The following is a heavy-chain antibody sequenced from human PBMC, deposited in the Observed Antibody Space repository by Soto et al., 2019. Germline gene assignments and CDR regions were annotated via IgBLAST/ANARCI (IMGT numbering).Heavy chain of an antibody. V-gene: IGHV4-31*03. CDR2: IYYSGST. J-gene: IGHJ4*02. Sequence: TLSLTCPLPLFSINTDRFSLTLSSLLPAKGLEWIGYIYYSGSTYYSPSLKSRVTISLDMSKNQFSLKLSSVTAADTAVYYCARAPRYSSGWALDYWGQGILVTVSS. CDR3: ARAPRYSSGWALDY. CDR1: LFSINTDRFS. D-gene: IGHD6-19*01.